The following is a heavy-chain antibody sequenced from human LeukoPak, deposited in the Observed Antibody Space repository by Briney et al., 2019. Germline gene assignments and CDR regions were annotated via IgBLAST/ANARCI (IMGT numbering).Heavy chain of an antibody. Sequence: SETLSLTRTVSGGSISSGDYYWSWIRQPPGKGLEWIGYIYYSGSTYYNPSLKSRVTISVDTSKNQFSLKLSSVTAADTAVYYCARTAPPAGYYDSSGYPTENWGQGTLVTVSS. CDR2: IYYSGST. J-gene: IGHJ4*02. CDR1: GGSISSGDYY. CDR3: ARTAPPAGYYDSSGYPTEN. V-gene: IGHV4-30-4*08. D-gene: IGHD3-22*01.